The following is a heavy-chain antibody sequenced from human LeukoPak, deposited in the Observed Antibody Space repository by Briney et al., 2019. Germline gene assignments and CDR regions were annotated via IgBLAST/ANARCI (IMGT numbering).Heavy chain of an antibody. CDR1: GYNFTTKW. J-gene: IGHJ6*02. V-gene: IGHV5-51*01. CDR3: ARHESVFSMDV. CDR2: IFSGDSST. Sequence: GESLKISCQGSGYNFTTKWIGWVRQMPGKGLEWMGIIFSGDSSTIYSPSFQGQVFISADRSIRTAYLQWRSLKASDTAMYYCARHESVFSMDVWGQGTTVTVSS.